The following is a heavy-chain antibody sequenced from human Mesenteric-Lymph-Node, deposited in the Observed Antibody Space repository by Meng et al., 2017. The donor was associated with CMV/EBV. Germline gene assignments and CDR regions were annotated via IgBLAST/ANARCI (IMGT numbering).Heavy chain of an antibody. CDR3: ANSWFGELYS. CDR1: GGSFSGYY. V-gene: IGHV4-34*01. Sequence: LSLTRAVYGGSFSGYYWSWIRQPPGKGLEWIGEINHSGSTNYNPSLKSRVTISVDTSKNQFSLKLSSVTAADTAVYYCANSWFGELYSWGQGTLVTVSS. CDR2: INHSGST. D-gene: IGHD3-10*01. J-gene: IGHJ1*01.